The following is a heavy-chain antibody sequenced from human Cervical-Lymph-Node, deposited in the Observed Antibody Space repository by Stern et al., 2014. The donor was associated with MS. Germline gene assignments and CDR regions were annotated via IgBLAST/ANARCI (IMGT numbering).Heavy chain of an antibody. V-gene: IGHV5-51*01. CDR3: ARVMNYYDSDMDV. D-gene: IGHD3-22*01. Sequence: EVQLVQSGAEVKKPGESLKISCKGSGYSFTSYWIGWVRQMPGKGLEGMGISYPGDSDTRYSPSFQGQVTSSADKSISTAYLQWGSLKASDTAMYYCARVMNYYDSDMDVWGQGTTVTVSS. J-gene: IGHJ6*02. CDR2: SYPGDSDT. CDR1: GYSFTSYW.